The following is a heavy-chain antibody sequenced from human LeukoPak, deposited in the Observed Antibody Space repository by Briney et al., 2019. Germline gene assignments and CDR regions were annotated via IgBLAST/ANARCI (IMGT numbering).Heavy chain of an antibody. J-gene: IGHJ2*01. V-gene: IGHV3-7*01. CDR3: ARALGWLDWYFDL. Sequence: PGGSLRLSCTASRFTFSNYWMSWVRQAPGKGLEWVANIKEDGSEKYYVDSVKGRFTISRDNAKNSLYLQMNSLRAEDTAVYYCARALGWLDWYFDLWGRGTLVTVSS. CDR2: IKEDGSEK. D-gene: IGHD5-24*01. CDR1: RFTFSNYW.